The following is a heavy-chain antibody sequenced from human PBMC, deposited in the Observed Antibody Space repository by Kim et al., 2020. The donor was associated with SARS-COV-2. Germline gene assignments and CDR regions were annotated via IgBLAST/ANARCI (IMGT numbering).Heavy chain of an antibody. CDR2: GTTG. Sequence: GTTGNYVDSVNGRFTITRDNAKKSLSLQMNSLTPEDTAVYYCVREPASWGQGTLVTVSS. CDR3: VREPAS. J-gene: IGHJ5*02. V-gene: IGHV3-11*01.